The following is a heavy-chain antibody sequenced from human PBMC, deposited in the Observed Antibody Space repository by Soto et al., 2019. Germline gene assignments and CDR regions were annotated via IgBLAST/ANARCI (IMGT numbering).Heavy chain of an antibody. J-gene: IGHJ5*02. CDR2: ISSSSSTI. V-gene: IGHV3-48*02. Sequence: EVQLVESGGGLVQPGGSLRLSCAASGFTFSSYSMNWVRQAPGKGLEWVSYISSSSSTIYYADSVKGRFTISRDNAKNSLYLQMNSLRDEDTAVYYCARDPVDSSSSHARGNWFDPWGQGTLVTVSS. CDR1: GFTFSSYS. CDR3: ARDPVDSSSSHARGNWFDP. D-gene: IGHD6-13*01.